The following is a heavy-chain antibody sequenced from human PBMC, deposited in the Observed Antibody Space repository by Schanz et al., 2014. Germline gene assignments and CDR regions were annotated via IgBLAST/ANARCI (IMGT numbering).Heavy chain of an antibody. Sequence: VQLVESGGGLVKPGGSLTLSCAASGFSISDAWMHWVRQAPGMGLEWVALIRSDERDKCYADSVKGRFSISRDNSMNTLSLQMNGLSADDTAIYYCAKGQGAVINNWYFDLWGRGTLVTVSS. CDR3: AKGQGAVINNWYFDL. J-gene: IGHJ2*01. CDR2: IRSDERDK. V-gene: IGHV3-30*02. CDR1: GFSISDAW. D-gene: IGHD2-21*01.